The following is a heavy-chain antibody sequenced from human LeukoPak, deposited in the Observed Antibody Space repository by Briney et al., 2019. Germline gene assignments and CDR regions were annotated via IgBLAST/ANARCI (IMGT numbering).Heavy chain of an antibody. J-gene: IGHJ4*02. D-gene: IGHD3-22*01. CDR1: GGSISSYY. CDR3: ARHYDRSAYYFDY. V-gene: IGHV4-4*07. CDR2: IYTSGST. Sequence: SETLSLTCTVSGGSISSYYWSWIRQPAGKGLEWIGRIYTSGSTNYNPSLRSRVSMSVDTSKNQFSLKLNSVTAADTAVYYCARHYDRSAYYFDYWGLGTLVTVSS.